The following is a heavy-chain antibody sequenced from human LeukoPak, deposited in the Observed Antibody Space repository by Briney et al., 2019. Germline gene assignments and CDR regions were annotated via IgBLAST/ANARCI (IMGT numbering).Heavy chain of an antibody. CDR1: GGTFSSYA. V-gene: IGHV1-69*13. Sequence: SVKVSCKASGGTFSSYAISWVRQAPGQGLEWMGGIIPIFGTANYAQKFQGRVTITADESTSTAYMELSSLRSEDTAVYYCAREGDCSGVSCRDAFDVWGQGTMVTVSS. J-gene: IGHJ3*01. CDR2: IIPIFGTA. CDR3: AREGDCSGVSCRDAFDV. D-gene: IGHD2-15*01.